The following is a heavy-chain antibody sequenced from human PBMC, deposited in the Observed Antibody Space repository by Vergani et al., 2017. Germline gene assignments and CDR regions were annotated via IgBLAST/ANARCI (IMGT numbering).Heavy chain of an antibody. CDR3: ARQSSPYDILTGYYLGWFDP. CDR2: IYYSGST. Sequence: QLQLQESGPGLVKPSGTLSLTCTVSGGSISSSSYYWGWIRQPPGKGLEWIGSIYYSGSTYYNPSLKSRVTISVDTSKNQFSLKLSSVTAADTAVYYCARQSSPYDILTGYYLGWFDPWGQGTLVTVSS. D-gene: IGHD3-9*01. J-gene: IGHJ5*02. CDR1: GGSISSSSYY. V-gene: IGHV4-39*01.